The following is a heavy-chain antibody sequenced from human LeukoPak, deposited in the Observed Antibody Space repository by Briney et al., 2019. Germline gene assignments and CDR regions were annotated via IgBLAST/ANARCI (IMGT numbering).Heavy chain of an antibody. Sequence: PSETLSLTCTVSGGSISSYYWSWIRQPPGKGLEWIGYIYTSGSTNYNPSLKSRVTISVDTSKNQFSLKLSSVTAADTAVYYCARLPRGIAAAGKGDFDYWGQGTLVTVS. CDR3: ARLPRGIAAAGKGDFDY. CDR1: GGSISSYY. CDR2: IYTSGST. V-gene: IGHV4-4*09. J-gene: IGHJ4*02. D-gene: IGHD6-13*01.